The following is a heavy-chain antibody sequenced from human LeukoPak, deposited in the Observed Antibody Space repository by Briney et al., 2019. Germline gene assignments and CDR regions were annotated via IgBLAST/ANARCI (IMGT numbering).Heavy chain of an antibody. CDR1: GFTFSSYS. D-gene: IGHD2-15*01. CDR2: ISLSSTTI. J-gene: IGHJ4*02. CDR3: ARVSGWPWDH. Sequence: GGSLRVSCAASGFTFSSYSMTWVRQAPGKGLEWVSYISLSSTTIYYADSVKGRFTISRDDAKNSLYLQMNSLRDEDTAVYYCARVSGWPWDHWGQGTLVTVSS. V-gene: IGHV3-48*02.